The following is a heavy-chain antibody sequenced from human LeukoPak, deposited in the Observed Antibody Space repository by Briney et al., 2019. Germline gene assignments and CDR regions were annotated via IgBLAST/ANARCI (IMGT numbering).Heavy chain of an antibody. CDR3: ARRIAVAGPYMDV. J-gene: IGHJ6*03. CDR2: IYPGDSDT. V-gene: IGHV5-51*01. CDR1: GYSFTSYW. Sequence: GESLKISCKGSGYSFTSYWIGWVRQMPGKGLEWMGIIYPGDSDTSYSPSFQGQVTISADKSLSTAYLQWSSLKASDTAMYYCARRIAVAGPYMDVWGKGTTVTVSS. D-gene: IGHD6-19*01.